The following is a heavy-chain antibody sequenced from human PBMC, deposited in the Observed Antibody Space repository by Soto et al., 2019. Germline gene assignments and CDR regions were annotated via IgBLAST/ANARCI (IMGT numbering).Heavy chain of an antibody. D-gene: IGHD5-18*01. V-gene: IGHV4-59*02. CDR1: GGSVSSYY. CDR3: ARARGYSYGYDY. J-gene: IGHJ4*02. CDR2: IYYSGST. Sequence: SETLSLTCTVSGGSVSSYYWSWIRQPPGKGLEWIGYIYYSGSTNYNPSLKSRVTISVDTSKNQFSLKPSSVTAADTAVYYCARARGYSYGYDYWGQGTLVTVSS.